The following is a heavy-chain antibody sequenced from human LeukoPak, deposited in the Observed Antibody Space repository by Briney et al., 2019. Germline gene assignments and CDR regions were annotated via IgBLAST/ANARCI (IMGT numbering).Heavy chain of an antibody. V-gene: IGHV4-4*02. CDR2: IYHSGST. D-gene: IGHD2-2*01. CDR1: GGSISSSNW. Sequence: SGTLSLTCDVSGGSISSSNWWSWVRQPPGKGLEWIGEIYHSGSTNYNPSLKSRVTISVDKSKNQFSLKLSSVTAADTAVYYCARNPLYCSSTSCLDYWGQGTLVTVSS. CDR3: ARNPLYCSSTSCLDY. J-gene: IGHJ4*02.